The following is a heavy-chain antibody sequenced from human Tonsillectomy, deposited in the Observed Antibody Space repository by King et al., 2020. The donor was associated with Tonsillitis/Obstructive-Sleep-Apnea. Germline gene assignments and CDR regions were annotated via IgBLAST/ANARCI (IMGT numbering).Heavy chain of an antibody. CDR1: GGTFSSYA. D-gene: IGHD2-21*02. V-gene: IGHV1-69*10. CDR2: IIPVLSIA. Sequence: QVQLVESGAEVKKPGASVKLSCKASGGTFSSYAISWVRQAPGQGLEWMGGIIPVLSIANYAQKFQGRVTITADKSTSTGYMEMSSLRSEDTAVYYCARDLPGARYCAVYCYPHPFDCWGQGTLVTVSP. J-gene: IGHJ4*02. CDR3: ARDLPGARYCAVYCYPHPFDC.